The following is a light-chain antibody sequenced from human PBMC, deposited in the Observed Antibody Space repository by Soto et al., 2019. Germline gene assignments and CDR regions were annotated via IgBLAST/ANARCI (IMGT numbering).Light chain of an antibody. CDR2: EGS. V-gene: IGLV2-23*03. CDR1: SSDVGSYNI. Sequence: QSALTQRASVSGSPGQSITISCTGTSSDVGSYNIVSWYQQHPGKAPKLIIYEGSKRPSGISNRFSGSKSGNTASLTISGLQAEDEADYYCCSNELSDTFCVVFGGGTKLTVL. J-gene: IGLJ2*01. CDR3: CSNELSDTFCVV.